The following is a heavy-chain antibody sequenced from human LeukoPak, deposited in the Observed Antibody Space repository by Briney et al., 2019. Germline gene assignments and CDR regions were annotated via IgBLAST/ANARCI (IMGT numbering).Heavy chain of an antibody. D-gene: IGHD1-26*01. CDR3: ARVYSGGYYDY. Sequence: GGSLRLSCAASGFTFSSYSMHRVRQAPGKGLEYVSSISNNGGSTYYANSVKGRFTISRDNSKNTLYLQMGSLRVEDMAVYYCARVYSGGYYDYWGQGTLVTVSS. J-gene: IGHJ4*02. V-gene: IGHV3-64*01. CDR1: GFTFSSYS. CDR2: ISNNGGST.